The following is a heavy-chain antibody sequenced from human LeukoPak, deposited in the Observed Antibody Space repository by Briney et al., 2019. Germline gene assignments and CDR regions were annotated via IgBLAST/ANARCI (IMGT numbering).Heavy chain of an antibody. CDR1: GFTFSSYS. J-gene: IGHJ4*02. CDR2: ISSSSSYI. Sequence: GGSLRLSCAASGFTFSSYSMNWVRQAPGKGLEWVSSISSSSSYIYYADSVKGRFTISRDNAKNSLYLQMNSLRAEDTAVYYCARSYCSGGSCYPDYWGQGTLVTVSS. CDR3: ARSYCSGGSCYPDY. D-gene: IGHD2-15*01. V-gene: IGHV3-21*01.